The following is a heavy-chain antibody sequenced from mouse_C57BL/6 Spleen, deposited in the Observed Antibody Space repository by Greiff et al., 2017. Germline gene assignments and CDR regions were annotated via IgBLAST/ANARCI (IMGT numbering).Heavy chain of an antibody. CDR2: IYPRSGNT. D-gene: IGHD1-1*01. CDR1: GYTFTSYG. J-gene: IGHJ2*01. CDR3: ARSPPEVAQGYYFDY. Sequence: QVQLKQSGAELARPGASVKLSCKASGYTFTSYGISWVKQRTGQGLEWIGEIYPRSGNTYYNEKFKGKATLTADKSSSTAYMELRSLTSEDSAVYFCARSPPEVAQGYYFDYWGQGTTLTVSS. V-gene: IGHV1-81*01.